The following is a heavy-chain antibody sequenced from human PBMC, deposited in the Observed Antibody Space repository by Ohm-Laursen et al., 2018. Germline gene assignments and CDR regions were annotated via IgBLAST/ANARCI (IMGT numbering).Heavy chain of an antibody. V-gene: IGHV3-7*01. J-gene: IGHJ4*02. CDR2: IKQDGSEK. CDR3: VRDRRGGSIELRA. CDR1: GFTFGNFW. D-gene: IGHD6-6*01. Sequence: GSLRLSCAASGFTFGNFWMAWVRQAPGRGLDWVANIKQDGSEKYYVDSVKGRFSISRDNAKNSLYLQMNSLRAEDTAMYYCVRDRRGGSIELRAGGQGALVTVSS.